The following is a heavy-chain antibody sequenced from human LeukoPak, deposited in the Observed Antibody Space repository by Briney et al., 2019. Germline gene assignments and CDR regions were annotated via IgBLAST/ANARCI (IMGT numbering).Heavy chain of an antibody. D-gene: IGHD3-16*01. CDR1: GFAFDDYD. Sequence: PGRSLRLSCAASGFAFDDYDMHWVRQAPGKGLEWVSSITSNSLKIYYADSVKGRFTIARDNAKNSLFLRMNSLTPEDTALYYCAREVTWGKYFDHWGQGILVTVSS. CDR3: AREVTWGKYFDH. J-gene: IGHJ4*02. CDR2: ITSNSLKI. V-gene: IGHV3-9*01.